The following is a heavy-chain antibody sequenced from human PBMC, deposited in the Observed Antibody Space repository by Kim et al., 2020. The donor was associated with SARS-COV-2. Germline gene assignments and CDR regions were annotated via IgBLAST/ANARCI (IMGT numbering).Heavy chain of an antibody. CDR3: ARDHPTFSGVVVVVAGGGMDV. V-gene: IGHV3-30-3*01. D-gene: IGHD2-15*01. J-gene: IGHJ6*02. CDR2: ISYDGSNK. Sequence: GGSLRLSCAASGFTFSSYAMHWVRQAPGKGLEWVAVISYDGSNKYYADSVKGRFTISRDNSKNTLYLQMNSLRAEDTAVYYCARDHPTFSGVVVVVAGGGMDVWGRGTAVPVSS. CDR1: GFTFSSYA.